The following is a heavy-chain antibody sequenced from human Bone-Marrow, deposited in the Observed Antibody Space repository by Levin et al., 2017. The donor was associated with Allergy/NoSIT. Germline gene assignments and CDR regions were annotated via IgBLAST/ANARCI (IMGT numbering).Heavy chain of an antibody. CDR3: ARDGSSGWYHQFDY. J-gene: IGHJ4*02. CDR1: GFTFSDYY. V-gene: IGHV3-11*01. Sequence: GESLKISCAASGFTFSDYYMSWIRQAPGKGLEWVSYISSSGSTIYYADSVKGRFTISRDNAKNSLYLQMNSLRAEDTAVYYCARDGSSGWYHQFDYWGQGTLVTVSS. D-gene: IGHD6-19*01. CDR2: ISSSGSTI.